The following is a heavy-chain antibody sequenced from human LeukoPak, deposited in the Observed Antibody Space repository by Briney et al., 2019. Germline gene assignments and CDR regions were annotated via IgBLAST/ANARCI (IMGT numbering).Heavy chain of an antibody. V-gene: IGHV1-8*01. Sequence: GASVKVSCKASGYTFTSYDINWVRQAAGQGLEWMGWMNPNSGNTGYAQKFQGRVTMTRDTSISTAYMELSRLRSDDTAVYYCASRGGVVSDFDYWGQGTLVTVSS. D-gene: IGHD3-3*01. CDR2: MNPNSGNT. CDR3: ASRGGVVSDFDY. CDR1: GYTFTSYD. J-gene: IGHJ4*02.